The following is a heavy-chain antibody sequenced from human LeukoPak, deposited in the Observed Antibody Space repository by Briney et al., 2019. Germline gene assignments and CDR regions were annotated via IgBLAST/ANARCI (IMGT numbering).Heavy chain of an antibody. V-gene: IGHV3-23*01. CDR1: GFTFSSYA. D-gene: IGHD3-22*01. CDR2: ISGSGGST. Sequence: GGSLRLSCAASGFTFSSYAMSWVRQAPGKGLEWVSIISGSGGSTYYADSVKGRFTISRDNSKNTLYLHMNSLKAEDTAVYYCAKDRDSYDSSGYYYESAEYFQHWGQGTLVTVSS. CDR3: AKDRDSYDSSGYYYESAEYFQH. J-gene: IGHJ1*01.